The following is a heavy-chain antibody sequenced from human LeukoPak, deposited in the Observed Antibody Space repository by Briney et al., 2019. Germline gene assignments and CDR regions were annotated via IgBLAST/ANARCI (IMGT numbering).Heavy chain of an antibody. CDR3: ARHPSYYYGMDV. Sequence: SETLSLTCTVSGGSISSYYWSWIRQPPGKGLEWIGYIYYSGSTNYNPSLKSRVTISVDTSKNQFSLKLSSVTAADTAVYYCARHPSYYYGMDVWGQGTTVTVSS. CDR1: GGSISSYY. V-gene: IGHV4-59*08. CDR2: IYYSGST. J-gene: IGHJ6*02.